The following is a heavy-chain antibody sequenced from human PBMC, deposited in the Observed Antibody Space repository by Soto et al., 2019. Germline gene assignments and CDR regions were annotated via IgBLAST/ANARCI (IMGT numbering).Heavy chain of an antibody. J-gene: IGHJ6*02. Sequence: QVQLGQSGAEVKKPGSSVKVSCKASGGTFSSYAISWVRQAPGQGLEWMGGIIPISDTTNYAQKFQGRVTITADESTSTAYMELSSLRSEDTAVYYCARSQGSSTSLEIYYYYYYGMDVWAQGTTVTVSS. CDR2: IIPISDTT. V-gene: IGHV1-69*01. CDR3: ARSQGSSTSLEIYYYYYYGMDV. CDR1: GGTFSSYA. D-gene: IGHD2-2*01.